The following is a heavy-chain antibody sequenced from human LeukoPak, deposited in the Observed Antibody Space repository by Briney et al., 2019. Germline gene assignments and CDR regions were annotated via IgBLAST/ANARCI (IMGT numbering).Heavy chain of an antibody. CDR3: PTHNWNSFDS. V-gene: IGHV3-48*03. CDR2: ISSSGGVI. Sequence: GGSLRLSCAASGFTFSNFEVNWVRQAPGKGLEWVCHISSSGGVIYYADSVKGRSTVSRDNAKNSVYLQMNGLRAEDTAVYYCPTHNWNSFDSWGQGTLVTVSS. D-gene: IGHD1-1*01. J-gene: IGHJ4*02. CDR1: GFTFSNFE.